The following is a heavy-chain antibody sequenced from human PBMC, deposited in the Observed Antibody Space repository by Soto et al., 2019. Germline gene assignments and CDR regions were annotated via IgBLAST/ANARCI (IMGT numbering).Heavy chain of an antibody. CDR3: VRGAGLHFDY. V-gene: IGHV3-20*04. J-gene: IGHJ4*02. CDR2: VNWNGGST. Sequence: EVQLVESGGGVLRPGGSLRLSCAASGFTFDDYGMSWARQAPGKGLEWVSGVNWNGGSTGYADSVKGRFTISRDNAKNSLYRQMNSMRAEDTAVYYCVRGAGLHFDYWGQGTLVTVSS. CDR1: GFTFDDYG.